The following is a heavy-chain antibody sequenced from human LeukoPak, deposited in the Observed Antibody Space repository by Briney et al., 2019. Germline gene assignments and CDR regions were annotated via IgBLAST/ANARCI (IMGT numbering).Heavy chain of an antibody. CDR2: LYAGDSNT. V-gene: IGHV5-51*01. Sequence: GESLKISLKGSGYRFTSYWIGWVRRMPGKGLGWMVLLYAGDSNTRFRTSFQGQVTISVDKSISTAYLQWNSPQAWDTAMYYFAVLGGDLYCTSTRCFYDYWGQGTVVTVSP. J-gene: IGHJ4*02. CDR1: GYRFTSYW. CDR3: AVLGGDLYCTSTRCFYDY. D-gene: IGHD2-2*01.